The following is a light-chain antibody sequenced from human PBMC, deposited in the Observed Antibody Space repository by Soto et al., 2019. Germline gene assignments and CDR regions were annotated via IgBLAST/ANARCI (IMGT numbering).Light chain of an antibody. V-gene: IGKV1-5*01. J-gene: IGKJ1*01. Sequence: GDSVTITCRASQSISGWLAWYQQKPGKAPKLLIYDVSSLESGVPSRFSGSGFGTEFTLTISSLQPDDFATYYCQQYNSYRAFGQGTKVDI. CDR1: QSISGW. CDR3: QQYNSYRA. CDR2: DVS.